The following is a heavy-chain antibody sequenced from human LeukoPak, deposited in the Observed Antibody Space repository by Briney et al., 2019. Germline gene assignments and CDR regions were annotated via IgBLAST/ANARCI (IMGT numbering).Heavy chain of an antibody. CDR1: GGSISSSSYY. CDR2: IYHSGST. CDR3: ARDGYTAMVTFDY. J-gene: IGHJ4*02. D-gene: IGHD5-18*01. Sequence: SQTLSLTCTVSGGSISSSSYYWGWIRQPPGKGLEWIGSIYHSGSTYYNPSLKSRVTISVDTSKNQFSLKLSSVTAADTAVYYCARDGYTAMVTFDYWGQGTLVTVSS. V-gene: IGHV4-39*07.